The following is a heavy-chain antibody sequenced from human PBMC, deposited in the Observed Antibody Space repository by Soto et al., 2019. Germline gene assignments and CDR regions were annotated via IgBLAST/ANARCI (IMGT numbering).Heavy chain of an antibody. CDR2: IYYSGST. V-gene: IGHV4-31*03. D-gene: IGHD3-16*02. J-gene: IGHJ6*02. Sequence: TLSLTCTVSGGSISSGCYYWSWIRQHPGKGLEWIGYIYYSGSTYYNPSLKSRVTISVDTSKNQFSLKLSSVTAADTAVYYCARDYRASYPAYYYYGMDVWGQGTTVTVSS. CDR3: ARDYRASYPAYYYYGMDV. CDR1: GGSISSGCYY.